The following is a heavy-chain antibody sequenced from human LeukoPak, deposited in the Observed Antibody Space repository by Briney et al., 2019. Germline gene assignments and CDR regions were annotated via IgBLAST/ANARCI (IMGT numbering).Heavy chain of an antibody. CDR3: AREGYDSRRGSAQDAFDI. Sequence: GGSLRLPCAASGFTFSSYGMHWVRQAPGKGLEWVAFIRYDGSNKYYADSVKGRFTISRDNSKNTLYLQMNSLRAEDTAVYYCAREGYDSRRGSAQDAFDIWGQGTMVTVSS. CDR2: IRYDGSNK. CDR1: GFTFSSYG. J-gene: IGHJ3*02. V-gene: IGHV3-30*02. D-gene: IGHD3-22*01.